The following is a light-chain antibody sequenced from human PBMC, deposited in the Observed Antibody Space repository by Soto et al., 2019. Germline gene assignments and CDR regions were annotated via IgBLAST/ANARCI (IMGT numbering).Light chain of an antibody. Sequence: DIQMTQSPSTLSASVGDRVTITCRAIQSISNWLAWYPQKPGKAPKLLIYKTSNLDSAVPSRFSGSGSGTEFSLTISSLQPDDFATYYCQQYKSFSLTFGGRTRVEVK. J-gene: IGKJ4*01. CDR2: KTS. CDR3: QQYKSFSLT. V-gene: IGKV1-5*03. CDR1: QSISNW.